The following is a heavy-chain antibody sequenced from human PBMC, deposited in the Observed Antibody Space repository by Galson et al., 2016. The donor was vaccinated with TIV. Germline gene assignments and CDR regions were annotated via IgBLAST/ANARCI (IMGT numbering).Heavy chain of an antibody. CDR2: INPDRGDT. V-gene: IGHV1-2*02. J-gene: IGHJ4*02. Sequence: LVKVSCKASGYIFAHYYLRWLRQAPGQGLEWMGSINPDRGDTDYVQKFQGRVTMTTDISTANMELTRLTFDDMADYYCARAYGFGTIWYLRDWGQGTLVTVSS. CDR1: GYIFAHYY. CDR3: ARAYGFGTIWYLRD. D-gene: IGHD2-21*01.